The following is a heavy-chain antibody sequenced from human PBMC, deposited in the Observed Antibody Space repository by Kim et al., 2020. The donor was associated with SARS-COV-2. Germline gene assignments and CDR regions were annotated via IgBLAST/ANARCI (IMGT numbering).Heavy chain of an antibody. J-gene: IGHJ3*02. CDR2: IRSKANSYAT. CDR1: GFTFSGSP. D-gene: IGHD1-1*01. Sequence: LSLTCAASGFTFSGSPMHWVRQASGKGLEWVGRIRSKANSYATSYAASVKGRFTISRDDSKNTAYLQMNGLKTEDTAVYYCTRIPATTLAFWDAFDIWGQGTMVTVSS. CDR3: TRIPATTLAFWDAFDI. V-gene: IGHV3-73*01.